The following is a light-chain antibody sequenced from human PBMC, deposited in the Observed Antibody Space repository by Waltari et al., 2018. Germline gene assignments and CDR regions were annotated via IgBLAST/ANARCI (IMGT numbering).Light chain of an antibody. Sequence: EIVLTQSPGTLSLSPGEGATLSCRARRSITSTYLAWFQQKPGQAPRLLIYGASSRATGIPDRFSGGGSGTDFTLTISRLEPEDSALYYCQQYDSSGLTFGGGTTVEIK. CDR2: GAS. V-gene: IGKV3-20*01. CDR1: RSITSTY. CDR3: QQYDSSGLT. J-gene: IGKJ4*01.